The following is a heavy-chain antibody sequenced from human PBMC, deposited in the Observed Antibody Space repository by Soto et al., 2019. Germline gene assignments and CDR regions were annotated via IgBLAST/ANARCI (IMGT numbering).Heavy chain of an antibody. CDR3: ARVERGTATTVVDAFDI. D-gene: IGHD1-1*01. Sequence: QVQLQQWGAGLLKPSETLSLTCAVYGGFVSSGSYYWSWIRQPPGKGLEWIGEMSQSGGTHFNPSLKSRVTISVNTSKNQVSLKMSSVTAADTALYYCARVERGTATTVVDAFDIWGPGTMVTVSS. CDR1: GGFVSSGSYY. J-gene: IGHJ3*02. V-gene: IGHV4-34*01. CDR2: MSQSGGT.